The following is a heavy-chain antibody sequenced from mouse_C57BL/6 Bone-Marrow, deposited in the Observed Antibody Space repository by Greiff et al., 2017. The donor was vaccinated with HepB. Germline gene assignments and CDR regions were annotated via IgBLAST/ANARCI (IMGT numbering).Heavy chain of an antibody. Sequence: QVQLQHSGPGLVQPSQSLSITCTVSGFSLTSYGVHWVRQSPGKGLEWLGVIWSGGSTDNNAAFISRLSISKDNSKSQVFFKMNSLQADDTAIYYCAREDGGYWGQGTTLTVSS. CDR3: AREDGGY. V-gene: IGHV2-2*01. J-gene: IGHJ2*01. CDR2: IWSGGST. CDR1: GFSLTSYG. D-gene: IGHD2-3*01.